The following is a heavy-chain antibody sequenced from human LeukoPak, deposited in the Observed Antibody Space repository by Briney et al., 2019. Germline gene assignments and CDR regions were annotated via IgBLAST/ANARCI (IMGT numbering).Heavy chain of an antibody. Sequence: SETLSLTCTVSGGSISSSSYYWGWIRQPPGKGLEWIGSIYYSGSTYYNPSLKSRVTISVDTSKNQFSLKLSSVTAADTAVYYCARVTMVAAASYNWFVPWGQGTLVTVSS. J-gene: IGHJ5*02. D-gene: IGHD2-15*01. CDR3: ARVTMVAAASYNWFVP. V-gene: IGHV4-39*01. CDR2: IYYSGST. CDR1: GGSISSSSYY.